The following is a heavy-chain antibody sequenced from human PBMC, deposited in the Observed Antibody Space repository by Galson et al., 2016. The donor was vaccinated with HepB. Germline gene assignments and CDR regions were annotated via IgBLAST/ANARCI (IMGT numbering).Heavy chain of an antibody. V-gene: IGHV3-30-3*01. CDR2: ISYEGSNQ. CDR1: GLTFSTYP. J-gene: IGHJ4*02. Sequence: SLRLSCAASGLTFSTYPMHWVRQAPGKGLEWVAVISYEGSNQYYPDSVKGRFTISRDNSKNTLFLQINSLGPEDTAVYYCARPNAVDKWENFEHWGQGTLVTVAA. D-gene: IGHD5-12*01. CDR3: ARPNAVDKWENFEH.